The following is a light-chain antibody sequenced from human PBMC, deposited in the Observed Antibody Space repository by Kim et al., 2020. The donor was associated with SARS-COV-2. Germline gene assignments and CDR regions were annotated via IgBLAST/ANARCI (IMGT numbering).Light chain of an antibody. CDR1: QDISNY. CDR2: DAS. V-gene: IGKV1-33*01. J-gene: IGKJ2*01. CDR3: QQSDGVPYT. Sequence: DIQMTQSPSSLSASVGDRVNITCQASQDISNYLNWYQQKPGKAPKLLIYDASNLETGVPSRFSGSGSGTDFTFTISSLQPEDIATYYCQQSDGVPYTFGQGTKLEI.